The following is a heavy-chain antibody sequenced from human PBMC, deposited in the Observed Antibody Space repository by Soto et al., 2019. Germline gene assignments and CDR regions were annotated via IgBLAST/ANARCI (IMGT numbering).Heavy chain of an antibody. V-gene: IGHV1-18*01. Sequence: ASVKVSCKASGYIFSRYGLSWVRQAPGQGLEWMGWISTQNGNTNYAERLQGRITMTTETSTSTAYMELRSLRSDDTAVYYCAREMSGYYYDSTGYCFDYWGQGTMVTVSS. J-gene: IGHJ4*02. CDR2: ISTQNGNT. D-gene: IGHD3-22*01. CDR3: AREMSGYYYDSTGYCFDY. CDR1: GYIFSRYG.